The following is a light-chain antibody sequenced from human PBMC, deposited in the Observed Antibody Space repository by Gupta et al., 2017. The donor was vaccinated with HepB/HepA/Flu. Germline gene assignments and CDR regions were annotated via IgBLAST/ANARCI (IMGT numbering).Light chain of an antibody. CDR1: QSVWWGHYNKNY. CDR3: QHNHNPPCT. J-gene: IGKJ2*02. CDR2: GGS. Sequence: DIVMTQSPDSLAASLGERATINCKSSQSVWWGHYNKNYLAWYQQKPGQSPKLLIYGGSTRESGVPDRFSGSGSGTDFTLTISSLQAEDVAVYYCQHNHNPPCTFGQGTKLEIK. V-gene: IGKV4-1*01.